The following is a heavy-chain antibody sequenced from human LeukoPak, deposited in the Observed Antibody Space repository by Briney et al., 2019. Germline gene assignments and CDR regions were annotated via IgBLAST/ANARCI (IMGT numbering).Heavy chain of an antibody. Sequence: SETLSLTCTVSGGSISSYYWSWIRQPPGKGLEWIGYIYYSGSTNYNPSLKSRVTISVDTSKNQFSLKLSSVTAADTAVYYCARDYRVAVAPSTRWFDPWGQGTLVTVSS. V-gene: IGHV4-59*01. D-gene: IGHD6-19*01. CDR3: ARDYRVAVAPSTRWFDP. CDR2: IYYSGST. CDR1: GGSISSYY. J-gene: IGHJ5*02.